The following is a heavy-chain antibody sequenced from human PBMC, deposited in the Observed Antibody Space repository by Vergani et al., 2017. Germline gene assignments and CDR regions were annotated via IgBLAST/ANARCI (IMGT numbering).Heavy chain of an antibody. D-gene: IGHD6-6*01. CDR2: ISSSSSYT. V-gene: IGHV3-11*05. CDR1: GFTFSDYY. Sequence: VQLVESGGGLVKPGGSLRLSCAASGFTFSDYYMSWIRQAPGKGLEWVSYISSSSSYTNYADSVKGRFTISRDNAKNSLYLQMNSLRAEDTAVYYCATYSSSSRTFDYWGQGTLVTVSS. CDR3: ATYSSSSRTFDY. J-gene: IGHJ4*02.